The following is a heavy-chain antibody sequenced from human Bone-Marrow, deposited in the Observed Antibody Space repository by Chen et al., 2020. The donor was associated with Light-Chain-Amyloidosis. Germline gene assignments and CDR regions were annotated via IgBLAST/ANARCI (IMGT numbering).Heavy chain of an antibody. D-gene: IGHD2-2*01. V-gene: IGHV3-53*02. Sequence: EVQLMETGGGMIQPGGSLRLSCAVSGFSVSSNYMGWVRQAPGKGLEWVSLFRTGVTTYYTDSVKGRFTISRDNSKNTLYLQMXSLRAEDTAVYYCARDVLCSSSNTCNDYWGQGTLVTVSS. CDR1: GFSVSSNY. CDR3: ARDVLCSSSNTCNDY. J-gene: IGHJ4*02. CDR2: FRTGVTT.